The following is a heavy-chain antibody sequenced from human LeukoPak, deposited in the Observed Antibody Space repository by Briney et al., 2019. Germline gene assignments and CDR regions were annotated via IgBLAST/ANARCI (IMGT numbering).Heavy chain of an antibody. Sequence: GGSLRLSCAASGFTFISYWMNWARQAPGKGLEWVASINHNGNVNYYVDSVKGRFTISRDNAKNSLYLQMSNLRAEDTAVYFCARGGGLDVWGQGATVTVSS. CDR3: ARGGGLDV. J-gene: IGHJ6*02. CDR2: INHNGNVN. CDR1: GFTFISYW. V-gene: IGHV3-7*03. D-gene: IGHD1-26*01.